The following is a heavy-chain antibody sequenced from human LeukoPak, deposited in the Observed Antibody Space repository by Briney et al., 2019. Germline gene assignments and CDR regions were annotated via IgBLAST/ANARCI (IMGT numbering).Heavy chain of an antibody. J-gene: IGHJ4*02. Sequence: SETLSLTCTVSGGSIINHYWSWIRQPPGKGLEWIGEINHSGSTNYNPSLKSRVTISVDTSKNQFSLKLSSVTAEDTAVYYCARVVSNYYDSSGYYPFDYWGQGTLVTVSS. CDR1: GGSIINHY. CDR2: INHSGST. CDR3: ARVVSNYYDSSGYYPFDY. D-gene: IGHD3-22*01. V-gene: IGHV4-34*01.